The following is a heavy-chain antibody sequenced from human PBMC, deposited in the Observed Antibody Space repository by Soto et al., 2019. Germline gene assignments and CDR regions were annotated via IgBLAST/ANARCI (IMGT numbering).Heavy chain of an antibody. J-gene: IGHJ6*02. V-gene: IGHV1-2*02. Sequence: QVQLVHYGAAAKTTGVAMKVSCKASGFRLTGYYFHWIRPAPGKGLEWLGWINTNTGGTTYSQKFHRIFNLTWNTAINTAYMELSSLRPYDTAMYYCARERYQVLSDGMDVWGQGTSVTVSS. CDR3: ARERYQVLSDGMDV. CDR2: INTNTGGT. CDR1: GFRLTGYY. D-gene: IGHD2-8*01.